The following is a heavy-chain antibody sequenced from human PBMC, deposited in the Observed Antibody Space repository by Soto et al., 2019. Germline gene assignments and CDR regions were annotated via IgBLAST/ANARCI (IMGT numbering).Heavy chain of an antibody. Sequence: ASVKVSCKTSGYIFVTYGISWVRQAPGQGLEWMGRISPYNGNTNYAHNLQGRVTMTTDTSTSTAYMELRSLRSDDTAVYYCVRDLDGSGSYYTDHWGQGTQVTVYS. CDR3: VRDLDGSGSYYTDH. V-gene: IGHV1-18*01. CDR1: GYIFVTYG. J-gene: IGHJ4*02. CDR2: ISPYNGNT. D-gene: IGHD3-10*01.